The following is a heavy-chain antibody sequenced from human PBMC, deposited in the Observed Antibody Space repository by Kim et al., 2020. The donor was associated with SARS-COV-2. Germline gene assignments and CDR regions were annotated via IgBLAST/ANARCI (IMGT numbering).Heavy chain of an antibody. D-gene: IGHD2-15*01. CDR2: ISSSSYI. CDR3: ARDGACSGGSCFPY. J-gene: IGHJ4*02. V-gene: IGHV3-21*04. CDR1: GFTFSSYS. Sequence: GGSLRLSCAASGFTFSSYSMNWVCQAPGKGLEWVSSISSSSYIYYADSVKGRFTISRDNAKNSLYLQMNSLRAEDTAVYYCARDGACSGGSCFPYWGQGTLVTVSS.